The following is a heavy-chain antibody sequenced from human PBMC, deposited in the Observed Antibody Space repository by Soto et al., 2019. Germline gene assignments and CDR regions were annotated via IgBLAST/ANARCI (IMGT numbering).Heavy chain of an antibody. Sequence: GESLKISCKASGYSFTSYWIGWVRQMPGKGLEWIGLIYPGDSDTIYSPSFQGQVTISADKSISTAYLQWNSLKASDTAMYYCSRPPYRASYYYFAQGGQGTPVTLSS. J-gene: IGHJ4*02. D-gene: IGHD3-16*02. CDR3: SRPPYRASYYYFAQ. CDR1: GYSFTSYW. CDR2: IYPGDSDT. V-gene: IGHV5-51*01.